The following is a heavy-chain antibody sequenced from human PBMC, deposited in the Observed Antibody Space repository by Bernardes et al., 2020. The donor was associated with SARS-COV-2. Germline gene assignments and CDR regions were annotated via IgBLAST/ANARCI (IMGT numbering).Heavy chain of an antibody. D-gene: IGHD1-26*01. Sequence: GGSLRLSCAASGFTFTRYGMHWVRQAPGKGLEWVALISNDGSDKYYTDPVKGRFTISRDNSKNTMYLQMNSLRVEDTAVYFCAKDRGFGLVGSTRQDYWGQGILATVSS. V-gene: IGHV3-30*18. J-gene: IGHJ4*02. CDR2: ISNDGSDK. CDR3: AKDRGFGLVGSTRQDY. CDR1: GFTFTRYG.